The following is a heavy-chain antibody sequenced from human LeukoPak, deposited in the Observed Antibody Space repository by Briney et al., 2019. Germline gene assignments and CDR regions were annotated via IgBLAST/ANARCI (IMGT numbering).Heavy chain of an antibody. CDR3: AGGVALNY. CDR2: ITSDGSST. Sequence: GGSLRLSCAASGFTFSSTWMNWVRQGPGKGLEWVSRITSDGSSTIYADSVKGRFTISRDNAKNSLYLQMDSLRAEDTAVYYCAGGVALNYWGQGTLVTVSS. V-gene: IGHV3-74*01. CDR1: GFTFSSTW. D-gene: IGHD2-8*01. J-gene: IGHJ4*02.